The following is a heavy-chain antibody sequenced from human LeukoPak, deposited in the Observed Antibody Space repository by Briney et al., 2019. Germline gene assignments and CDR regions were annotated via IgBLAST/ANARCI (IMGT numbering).Heavy chain of an antibody. Sequence: GGSLRLSCAASGFTFSSYSMNCVRQAPGKGLEWVSSISSSSSYIYYADSVKGRFTISRDNAKNSLYLQMNSLKTEDTAVYYCTTDGGPISPHQADVWGKGTTVTVSS. CDR3: TTDGGPISPHQADV. CDR1: GFTFSSYS. D-gene: IGHD1-14*01. J-gene: IGHJ6*04. V-gene: IGHV3-21*03. CDR2: ISSSSSYI.